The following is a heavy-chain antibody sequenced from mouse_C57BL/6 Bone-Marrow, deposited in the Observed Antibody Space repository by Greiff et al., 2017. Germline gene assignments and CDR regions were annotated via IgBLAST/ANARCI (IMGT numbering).Heavy chain of an antibody. V-gene: IGHV7-1*01. CDR1: GFTFSDFY. Sequence: EVNVVESGGGLVQSGRSLRLSCATSGFTFSDFYMEWVRQAPGKGLEWIAASRNKANDYTTEYSASVTGRFIVSRDTSQSILYLQMNALRAEDTAIYYCARDPITTVGAMDYWGQGTSVTVSS. CDR3: ARDPITTVGAMDY. D-gene: IGHD1-1*01. J-gene: IGHJ4*01. CDR2: SRNKANDYTT.